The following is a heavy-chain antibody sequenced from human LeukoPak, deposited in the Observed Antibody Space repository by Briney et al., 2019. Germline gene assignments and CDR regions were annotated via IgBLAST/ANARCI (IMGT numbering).Heavy chain of an antibody. CDR1: GGSISGYY. D-gene: IGHD6-6*01. CDR3: ARAEYSSPFDY. Sequence: SETLSLTCTVSGGSISGYYWSWIRQPPGKGLEWIGYIYDSGATNYNPSLKSRVTISVDTSKHQFSLKLSSVTAADTAVYYCARAEYSSPFDYWGQGTLVTVSS. J-gene: IGHJ4*02. V-gene: IGHV4-59*01. CDR2: IYDSGAT.